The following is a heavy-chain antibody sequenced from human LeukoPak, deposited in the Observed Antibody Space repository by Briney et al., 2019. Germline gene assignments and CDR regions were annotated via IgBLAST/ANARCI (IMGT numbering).Heavy chain of an antibody. J-gene: IGHJ4*02. CDR2: TYYSGST. D-gene: IGHD3-10*01. V-gene: IGHV4-39*07. Sequence: SETLSLTCTVSGGSISSSSYYWGWIRQPPGKGLEWIGSTYYSGSTYYNPSLKSRVTISVDTSKNQFSLKLRSVTAADTAVYYCARVGTYYYGSGSYSVIDYWGQGTLVTVSS. CDR1: GGSISSSSYY. CDR3: ARVGTYYYGSGSYSVIDY.